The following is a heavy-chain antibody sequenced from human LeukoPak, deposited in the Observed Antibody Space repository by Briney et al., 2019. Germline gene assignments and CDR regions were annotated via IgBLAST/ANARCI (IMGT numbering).Heavy chain of an antibody. Sequence: GGSLRLSCAASRFTFSSYSMNWVRQAPGKGLEWVSSISSSGSYIYYADSVKGRFTISRDNAKNSLYLQMNSLRAEDTAVYYCARVNPRFGDFVHYYYMDVWGKGTTVTISS. J-gene: IGHJ6*03. CDR1: RFTFSSYS. V-gene: IGHV3-21*01. CDR3: ARVNPRFGDFVHYYYMDV. CDR2: ISSSGSYI. D-gene: IGHD3-10*01.